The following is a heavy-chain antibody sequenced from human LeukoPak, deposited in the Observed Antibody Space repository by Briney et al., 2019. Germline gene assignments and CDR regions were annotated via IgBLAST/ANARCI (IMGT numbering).Heavy chain of an antibody. CDR3: ATRTRKGFIDY. J-gene: IGHJ4*02. V-gene: IGHV3-23*01. CDR2: ISGSGGST. CDR1: GFTFSSYA. Sequence: GGSLRLSCAASGFTFSSYAMSWVRQAPGKGLEWVSAISGSGGSTYYADSVKGRFTISRDSSKNTLYLQMNSLRAEDTAVYYCATRTRKGFIDYWGQGTLVTVSS. D-gene: IGHD1-14*01.